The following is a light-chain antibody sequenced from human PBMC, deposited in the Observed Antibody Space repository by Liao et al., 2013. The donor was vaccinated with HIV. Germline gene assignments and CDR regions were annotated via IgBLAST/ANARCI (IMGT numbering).Light chain of an antibody. CDR1: TLELGL. Sequence: SYVLTQPASVSVAPEDGQDYLRGRTTLELGLCTGTSRSLARPLVLVIFYGTDRPSGIPERFSGSNSGNTATLTISRVEGGDEADYYCQVWGNDNDDAVIFGGGTKLTVL. CDR3: QVWGNDNDDAVI. V-gene: IGLV3-21*01. CDR2: YGT. J-gene: IGLJ2*01.